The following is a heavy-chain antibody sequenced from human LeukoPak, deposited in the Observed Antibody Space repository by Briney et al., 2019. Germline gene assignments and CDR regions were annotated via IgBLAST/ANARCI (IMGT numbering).Heavy chain of an antibody. V-gene: IGHV3-23*01. Sequence: GGSLRLSCAVSGFTFVNFAMSWVRQAPGKGLEWVSAISGSGVTTHYAGSVKGRFSISRDNSKNTLYLQMNSLRVEDTALYYCAKKVVVGATSPYSDFQDWGQGTLVTVSS. CDR3: AKKVVVGATSPYSDFQD. J-gene: IGHJ1*01. CDR1: GFTFVNFA. CDR2: ISGSGVTT. D-gene: IGHD1-26*01.